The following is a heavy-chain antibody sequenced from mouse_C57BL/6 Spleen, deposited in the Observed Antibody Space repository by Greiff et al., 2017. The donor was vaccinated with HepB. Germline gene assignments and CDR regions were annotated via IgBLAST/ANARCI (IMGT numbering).Heavy chain of an antibody. Sequence: EVQLQESGPGLVKPSQSLSLTCSVTGYSITSGYYWNWIRQFPGNKLEWMGYISYDGSNNYNPSLKNRISITRDTSKNQFFLKLNSVTTEDTATYYCAREGYYPYWGQGTLVTVSA. CDR1: GYSITSGYY. V-gene: IGHV3-6*01. D-gene: IGHD2-3*01. CDR3: AREGYYPY. J-gene: IGHJ3*01. CDR2: ISYDGSN.